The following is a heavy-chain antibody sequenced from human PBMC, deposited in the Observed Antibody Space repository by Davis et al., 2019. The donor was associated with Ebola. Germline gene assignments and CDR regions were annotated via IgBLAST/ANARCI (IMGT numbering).Heavy chain of an antibody. D-gene: IGHD2-21*02. CDR3: AKLGRSSDYYRRHFDW. CDR2: VYPGDSDT. Sequence: GESLKISCNGSGYSFTSYWIGWVRQMPGKGLEWMGTVYPGDSDTRYSPSFQGHVTISAEKSSNTAYLQWSSLKASDTATYYCAKLGRSSDYYRRHFDWWGQGTRVTVSS. CDR1: GYSFTSYW. V-gene: IGHV5-51*01. J-gene: IGHJ4*02.